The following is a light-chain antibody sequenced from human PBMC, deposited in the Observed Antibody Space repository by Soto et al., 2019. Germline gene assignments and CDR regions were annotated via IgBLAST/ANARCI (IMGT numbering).Light chain of an antibody. J-gene: IGKJ1*01. Sequence: DIQMTQSTSTLSASVGDRVSITGRASHSFNTWLAWYHQKPGKAPKILIYKVFSLVSVVPSRFSVSRNGTDSTLTIIRMQPEDLATYICLQYYSYSPRTFGRGTKVEI. CDR2: KVF. CDR3: LQYYSYSPRT. V-gene: IGKV1-5*03. CDR1: HSFNTW.